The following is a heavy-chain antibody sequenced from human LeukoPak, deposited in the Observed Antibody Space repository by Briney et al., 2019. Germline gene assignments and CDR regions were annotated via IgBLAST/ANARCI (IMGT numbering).Heavy chain of an antibody. J-gene: IGHJ4*02. CDR3: ALGSCGDN. Sequence: GGSLRLSCSASGFTLSTFSLTWVRHSAGKGLQCVGRMKVDGSEYYLDSVKGRFTISRDNAKNSLYLQMNDLRVEDTAVYHCALGSCGDNWGRGTLVTVSS. CDR2: MKVDGSE. V-gene: IGHV3-7*05. CDR1: GFTLSTFS. D-gene: IGHD1-26*01.